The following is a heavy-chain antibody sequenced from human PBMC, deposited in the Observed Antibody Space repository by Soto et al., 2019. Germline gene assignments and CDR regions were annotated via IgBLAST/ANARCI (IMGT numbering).Heavy chain of an antibody. CDR2: IYYRGST. CDR3: ARDGREASGMDV. J-gene: IGHJ6*02. V-gene: IGHV4-59*11. D-gene: IGHD1-26*01. CDR1: GGSISSHY. Sequence: SETLSLTCTVSGGSISSHYWSWVRQAPGKGLEWIGHIYYRGSTTYNPSLRSRSTISVDTSNNQFSLKLNSVTTADTAVYYCARDGREASGMDVWGQGTKVTVSS.